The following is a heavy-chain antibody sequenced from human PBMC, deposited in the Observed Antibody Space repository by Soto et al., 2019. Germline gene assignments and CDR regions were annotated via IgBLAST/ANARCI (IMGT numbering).Heavy chain of an antibody. CDR1: GGSLGSSSCY. CDR3: ARAYGYYFDY. CDR2: IYYSGST. V-gene: IGHV4-61*01. D-gene: IGHD3-10*01. J-gene: IGHJ4*02. Sequence: ASETLCVTCTVAGGSLGSSSCYWSWIRQPPGKGLEWIGYIYYSGSTNYNPSLKSRVTISVDTSKNQFSLKLSSVTAADTAVYYCARAYGYYFDYWGQGTLVTVSS.